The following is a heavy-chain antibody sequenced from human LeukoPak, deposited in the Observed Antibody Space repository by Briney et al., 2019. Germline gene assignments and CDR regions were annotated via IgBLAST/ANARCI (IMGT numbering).Heavy chain of an antibody. CDR2: IIPILGIA. V-gene: IGHV1-69*04. CDR3: VPQETSTRYFDY. CDR1: GGTFSSYA. Sequence: SVKVSCKASGGTFSSYAISWVRQAPGQGLEWMGRIIPILGIANYAQKFQGRVTITADKSTSTAYMGLSSLRSENTAVYYCVPQETSTRYFDYWGQGTLVTVSS. J-gene: IGHJ4*02.